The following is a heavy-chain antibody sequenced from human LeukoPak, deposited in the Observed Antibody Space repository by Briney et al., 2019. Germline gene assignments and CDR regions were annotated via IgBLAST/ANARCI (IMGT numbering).Heavy chain of an antibody. V-gene: IGHV4-4*07. CDR3: ARAQAYSGRIFDY. CDR1: GGSISSYY. CDR2: IYTSGST. D-gene: IGHD1-26*01. Sequence: SETLSLTCTVSGGSISSYYWSWIRQPAGKGLEWIGRIYTSGSTNYNPSLKSRVTMSVDTSKNQFSLQLNSVTPEDTALYYCARAQAYSGRIFDYWGQGTLVTVSS. J-gene: IGHJ4*02.